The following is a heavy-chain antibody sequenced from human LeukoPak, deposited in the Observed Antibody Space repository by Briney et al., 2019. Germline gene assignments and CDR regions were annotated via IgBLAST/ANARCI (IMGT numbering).Heavy chain of an antibody. Sequence: GGSLRLSCAASGFTFSSYWMHWVRQAPGKGLVWVSRINSDGSSTSYAHSVKGRFTISRDNAKNTLYLQMNRLRAEDTAVYYCERVPLARLHDWYFDVWGHGTLVTVSS. CDR1: GFTFSSYW. V-gene: IGHV3-74*01. D-gene: IGHD1-26*01. J-gene: IGHJ2*01. CDR3: ERVPLARLHDWYFDV. CDR2: INSDGSST.